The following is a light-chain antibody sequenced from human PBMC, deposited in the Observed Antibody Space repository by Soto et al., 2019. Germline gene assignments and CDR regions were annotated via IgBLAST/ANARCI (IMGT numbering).Light chain of an antibody. Sequence: QSALTQPASVSGSPGQSITISCTGASSDVGTYKYVSWDPQHPGKAPKPTISGVSNRPSGVSNRCSGSKSGNTAFLTLSGLQPEDEADYYCSSFTGTTTLDVFGTGTKVTVL. J-gene: IGLJ1*01. V-gene: IGLV2-14*03. CDR2: GVS. CDR3: SSFTGTTTLDV. CDR1: SSDVGTYKY.